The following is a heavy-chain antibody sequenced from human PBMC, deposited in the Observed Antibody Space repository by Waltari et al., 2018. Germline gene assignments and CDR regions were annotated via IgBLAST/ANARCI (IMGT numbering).Heavy chain of an antibody. Sequence: QVHLVQSGAEVRKPGASVKVSCKGSGYTFSGYYIQWLRQDPGQGLEWMGWIDPNTGGKKLAHKFQGRVTMTRDTSINTVYMELSSLGSDDTAIYYCARDLYDSRVPGDYFDYWGQGTLVTVSS. D-gene: IGHD3-16*01. CDR3: ARDLYDSRVPGDYFDY. CDR1: GYTFSGYY. J-gene: IGHJ4*02. CDR2: IDPNTGGK. V-gene: IGHV1-2*07.